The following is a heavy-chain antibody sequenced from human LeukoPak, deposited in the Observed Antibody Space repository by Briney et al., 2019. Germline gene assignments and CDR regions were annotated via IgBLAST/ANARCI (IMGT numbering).Heavy chain of an antibody. V-gene: IGHV4-59*08. CDR3: ARRRSYSNYDAGGWFDP. Sequence: SETLSLTCTVSGGSISSYYWSWIRQPPGKGLEWIGYIYYSGSTNYNPSLKSRVTISVDTSKNQFSLKLSSVTAADTAVYYCARRRSYSNYDAGGWFDPWGQGTLVTVSS. D-gene: IGHD4-11*01. J-gene: IGHJ5*02. CDR2: IYYSGST. CDR1: GGSISSYY.